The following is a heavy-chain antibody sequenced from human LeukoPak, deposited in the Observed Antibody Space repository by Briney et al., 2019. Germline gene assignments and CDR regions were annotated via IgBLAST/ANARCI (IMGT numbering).Heavy chain of an antibody. V-gene: IGHV3-74*01. CDR2: INSDGSST. D-gene: IGHD3-22*01. Sequence: SVGSLRLSCAASGFTFSSYWMHWVRQAPGKGLVWVSRINSDGSSTNYADSVKGRFTISRDNAKNTLYLQMNSLRAEDTAVYYCARANNTRTYYYDSSGYRGCWGQGTLVTVSS. J-gene: IGHJ4*02. CDR3: ARANNTRTYYYDSSGYRGC. CDR1: GFTFSSYW.